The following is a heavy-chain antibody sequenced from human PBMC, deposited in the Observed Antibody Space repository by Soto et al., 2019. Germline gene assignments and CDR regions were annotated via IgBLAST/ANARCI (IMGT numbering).Heavy chain of an antibody. D-gene: IGHD6-6*01. Sequence: VGTLRLSCAASGFTFTNYAMTWVRQAPGKGLEWVSGISASGGSTYYADSVKGRFTISRGNSKNTLFLQRNSLRAEDTALYYCAKDRGSLYNSSSAIDFWGQGTMVTVSS. J-gene: IGHJ4*02. CDR1: GFTFTNYA. V-gene: IGHV3-23*01. CDR3: AKDRGSLYNSSSAIDF. CDR2: ISASGGST.